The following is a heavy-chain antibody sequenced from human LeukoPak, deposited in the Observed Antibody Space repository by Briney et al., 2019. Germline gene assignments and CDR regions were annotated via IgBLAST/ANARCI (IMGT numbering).Heavy chain of an antibody. V-gene: IGHV1-2*02. CDR1: GYTFTIHH. Sequence: ASVKVSCKASGYTFTIHHIHWVRQAPGQGLEWMGWINTNSGGTTYSQKFQGRITMTRGTSISTAYMELSRLRSDDTAVYYCARDTYYDSSGSIDYWGQGTLVTVSS. D-gene: IGHD3-22*01. CDR2: INTNSGGT. CDR3: ARDTYYDSSGSIDY. J-gene: IGHJ4*02.